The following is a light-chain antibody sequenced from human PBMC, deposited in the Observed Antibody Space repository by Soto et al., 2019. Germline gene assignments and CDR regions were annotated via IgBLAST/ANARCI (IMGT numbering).Light chain of an antibody. Sequence: EIVLTQSPGTLSLCPGERATLSCRASQSVSSSYLAWYQQKPGQAPRLLIYGASSRATGIPDRFSGSGSGTDFTLTISSLEPEDFAVYYCQQCSSSPLFTFGPGTKVDVK. V-gene: IGKV3-20*01. CDR2: GAS. CDR1: QSVSSSY. CDR3: QQCSSSPLFT. J-gene: IGKJ3*01.